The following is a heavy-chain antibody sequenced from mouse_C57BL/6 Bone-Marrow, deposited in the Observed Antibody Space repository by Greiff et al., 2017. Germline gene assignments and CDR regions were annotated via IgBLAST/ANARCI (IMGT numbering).Heavy chain of an antibody. V-gene: IGHV1-81*01. D-gene: IGHD1-1*01. CDR3: ARRVTTVVAKTAYWYFDV. J-gene: IGHJ1*03. Sequence: VQLQQSGAELARPGASVKLSCKASGYTFTSYGISWVKQRTGQGLEWIGEIYPRSGNTYYNEKFKGKATLPADKSSSAAYMELRSLTSEDSAVYCCARRVTTVVAKTAYWYFDVWGTGTTVTVSS. CDR1: GYTFTSYG. CDR2: IYPRSGNT.